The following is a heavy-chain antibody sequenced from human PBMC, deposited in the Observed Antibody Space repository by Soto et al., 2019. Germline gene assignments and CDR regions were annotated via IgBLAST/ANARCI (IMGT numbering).Heavy chain of an antibody. CDR1: GFTFRGDA. D-gene: IGHD1-1*01. CDR2: ISGSGEMT. CDR3: ARSEMTYNWND. Sequence: GGSLRLSCAASGFTFRGDAMSWVRQAPGKGLEWVSSISGSGEMTHYAESVKGRFTISRDNSKNTLYLQMESLRAEDTALYYCARSEMTYNWNDWGQGTLVTVSS. V-gene: IGHV3-23*01. J-gene: IGHJ4*02.